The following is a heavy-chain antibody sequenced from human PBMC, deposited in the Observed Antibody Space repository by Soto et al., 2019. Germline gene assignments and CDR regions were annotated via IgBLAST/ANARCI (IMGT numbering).Heavy chain of an antibody. CDR1: GYTFTSYG. J-gene: IGHJ4*02. Sequence: ASVKVSCKASGYTFTSYGISWVRQAPGQGLEWMGWISAYNGNTNYAQKLQGRVTMTTDTSTSTAYMELRSLRSDDTAVYYCARGYCSGGSSYSLDYWGQGTLVTVSS. V-gene: IGHV1-18*01. CDR3: ARGYCSGGSSYSLDY. D-gene: IGHD2-15*01. CDR2: ISAYNGNT.